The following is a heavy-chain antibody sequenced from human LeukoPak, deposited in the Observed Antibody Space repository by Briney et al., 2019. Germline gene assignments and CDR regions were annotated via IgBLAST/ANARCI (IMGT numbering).Heavy chain of an antibody. V-gene: IGHV3-23*01. D-gene: IGHD3-9*01. J-gene: IGHJ4*02. CDR2: ISGSGGST. CDR3: AHRVGYYDILTGCYFDY. CDR1: GFTFSSYA. Sequence: GGSLRLSCAASGFTFSSYAMSWVRQAPGKGLEWVSAISGSGGSTYYADSVKGRFTISRDNSKNTLYLQMNSLRAEDTAVYYCAHRVGYYDILTGCYFDYRRQRTLVADSP.